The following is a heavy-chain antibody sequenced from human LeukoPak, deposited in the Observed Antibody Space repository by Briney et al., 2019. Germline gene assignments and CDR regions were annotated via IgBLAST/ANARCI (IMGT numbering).Heavy chain of an antibody. CDR1: GGSFSGYY. Sequence: PSETLSLTCAVYGGSFSGYYWSWIRQPPGKGLEWIGEINHSGSTSYNPSLKSRVTISVDTSKNQFSLKLSSVTAADTAVYYCARVIAAARGGYFQHWGQGTLVTVSS. CDR3: ARVIAAARGGYFQH. J-gene: IGHJ1*01. V-gene: IGHV4-34*01. CDR2: INHSGST. D-gene: IGHD6-13*01.